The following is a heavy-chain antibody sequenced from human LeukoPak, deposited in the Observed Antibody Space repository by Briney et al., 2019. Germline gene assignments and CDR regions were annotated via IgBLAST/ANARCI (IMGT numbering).Heavy chain of an antibody. CDR1: DFTFSTYW. J-gene: IGHJ4*02. Sequence: GGSLRLSCAASDFTFSTYWMHWVRHAPGKGLVWISRINGDGSSTSYVDSVKGRFTISRDNAKNTLFLQMNSLRAEDTAVYYCAKVSIGDFDYWGQGTLVTVSS. CDR3: AKVSIGDFDY. V-gene: IGHV3-74*01. CDR2: INGDGSST. D-gene: IGHD6-6*01.